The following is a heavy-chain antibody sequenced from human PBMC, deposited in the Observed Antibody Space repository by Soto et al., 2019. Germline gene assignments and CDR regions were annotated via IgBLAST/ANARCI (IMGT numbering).Heavy chain of an antibody. CDR2: IIPIFATV. Sequence: QVQLVQSGSEVKKPGSSVKVSCKASGGSFSSNPISCVRQAPGQGLKWMAGIIPIFATVHYAQKFQGRVTITADESTSTAYMELTSRRPEDTAVYFCVRGGRGYSSAPRYYFDYWGQGTRVTVSS. V-gene: IGHV1-69*01. CDR3: VRGGRGYSSAPRYYFDY. CDR1: GGSFSSNP. D-gene: IGHD5-18*01. J-gene: IGHJ4*02.